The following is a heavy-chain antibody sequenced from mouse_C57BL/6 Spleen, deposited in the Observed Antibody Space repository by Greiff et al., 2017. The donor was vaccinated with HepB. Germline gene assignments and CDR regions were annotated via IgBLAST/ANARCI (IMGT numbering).Heavy chain of an antibody. CDR1: GYTFTSYW. J-gene: IGHJ2*01. CDR2: IDPSDSYT. CDR3: ARVLYYGSSYGYFDY. V-gene: IGHV1-59*01. D-gene: IGHD1-1*01. Sequence: QVQLQQPGAELVRPGTSVKLSCKASGYTFTSYWMHWVKQRPGQGLEWIGVIDPSDSYTNYNQKFKGKATLTVDTSSSTAYMQLSSLTSEDSAVYYCARVLYYGSSYGYFDYWGQGTTLTVSS.